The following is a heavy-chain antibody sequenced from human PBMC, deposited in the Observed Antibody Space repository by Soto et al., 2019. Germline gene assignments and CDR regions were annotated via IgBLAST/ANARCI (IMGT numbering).Heavy chain of an antibody. CDR2: INPNSGGT. D-gene: IGHD2-15*01. CDR1: GYTFTGYY. V-gene: IGHV1-2*04. CDR3: ARDHCSGGSCNYNWFDP. J-gene: IGHJ5*02. Sequence: QVQLVQSGAEVKKPGASVKVSCKASGYTFTGYYMHWVRQAPGQGLEWMGWINPNSGGTNYAQKFQGWVTMTRDTSISTAYMELSRLRSDDTAVYYCARDHCSGGSCNYNWFDPWGQGTLVTVSS.